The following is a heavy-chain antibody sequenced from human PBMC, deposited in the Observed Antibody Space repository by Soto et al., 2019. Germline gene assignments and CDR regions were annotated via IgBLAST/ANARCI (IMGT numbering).Heavy chain of an antibody. D-gene: IGHD3-3*01. CDR2: IYYSGST. CDR1: GGSISSSSYY. Sequence: PSDTLSLTCTVSGGSISSSSYYWGWIRQTTGKGLEWIGSIYYSGSTYYNPSLKSRVTISVDTSKNQFSLKLSSVTAADTAVYYCARQVVLRFLEWLLQFDYWGQGTLVTVSS. V-gene: IGHV4-39*01. J-gene: IGHJ4*02. CDR3: ARQVVLRFLEWLLQFDY.